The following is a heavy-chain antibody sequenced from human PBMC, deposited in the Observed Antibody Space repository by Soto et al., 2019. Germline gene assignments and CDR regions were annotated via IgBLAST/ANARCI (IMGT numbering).Heavy chain of an antibody. J-gene: IGHJ4*02. Sequence: EVQLVESGGGLVKPGGSLRLSCAASGFTFSSYSMNWVRQAPGKGLEWVSSISSSSSYIYYADSLKGRFTISRDNANNSLYLQMNSLRAEDTAVYYCASSYGSGYDEAPYYFDYWGQGTLVTVSS. V-gene: IGHV3-21*01. CDR3: ASSYGSGYDEAPYYFDY. D-gene: IGHD5-12*01. CDR2: ISSSSSYI. CDR1: GFTFSSYS.